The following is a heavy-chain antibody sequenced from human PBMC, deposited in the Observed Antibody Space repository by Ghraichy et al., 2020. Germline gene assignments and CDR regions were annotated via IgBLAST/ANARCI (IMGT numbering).Heavy chain of an antibody. Sequence: GGSLRLSCVGSGFTFSSYSLNSVRQSPGKGLEWVSYITSSSRNTFYADSVKGRFTISRDNAQNSLSLQMNSLRDEDTAVYYCARGSRVVRFYYYDGMDVWGQGTTVTVSS. V-gene: IGHV3-48*02. J-gene: IGHJ6*02. D-gene: IGHD4-23*01. CDR1: GFTFSSYS. CDR2: ITSSSRNT. CDR3: ARGSRVVRFYYYDGMDV.